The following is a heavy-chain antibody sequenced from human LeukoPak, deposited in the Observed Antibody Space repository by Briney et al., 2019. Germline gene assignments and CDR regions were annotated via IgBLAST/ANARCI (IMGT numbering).Heavy chain of an antibody. CDR2: INTKTGNP. CDR1: GYTFTGHA. D-gene: IGHD6-19*01. V-gene: IGHV7-4-1*02. J-gene: IGHJ4*02. Sequence: ASVTVSFKASGYTFTGHAMNWVRQAPGQGPEWMGYINTKTGNPTYAQGFTGRFVFSLDTSVSTAYLQISSLKPEDTGVYYCAKGGWVAVTGMDSWGQGTLVAVSS. CDR3: AKGGWVAVTGMDS.